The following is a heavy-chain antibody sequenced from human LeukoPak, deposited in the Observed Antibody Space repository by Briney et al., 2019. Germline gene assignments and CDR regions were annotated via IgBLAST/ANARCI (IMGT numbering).Heavy chain of an antibody. Sequence: KPSETLSLTCTVSGGSISGSSYYWSWIRQPPGKGLEWIGYIYYSGSTNYNPSLKSRVTISVDTSKNQFSLKLSSVTAADTAVYYCARGGGSYYSFDYWGQGTLVTVSS. CDR2: IYYSGST. CDR1: GGSISGSSYY. D-gene: IGHD1-26*01. V-gene: IGHV4-61*01. J-gene: IGHJ4*02. CDR3: ARGGGSYYSFDY.